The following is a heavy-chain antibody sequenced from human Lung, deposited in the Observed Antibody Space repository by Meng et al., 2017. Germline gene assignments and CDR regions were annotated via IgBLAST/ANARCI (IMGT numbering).Heavy chain of an antibody. CDR2: INPKSGGT. D-gene: IGHD3-16*01. CDR1: GYTFTGYY. CDR3: ARGGSYSSDY. Sequence: QVQLVQSGAEVKKPGPSLKVSCKASGYTFTGYYIPWVRQAPGQGLEWMGRINPKSGGTNYAQKFQGRVTMTRDTSISTAYIELSGLRSDDTAVYYCARGGSYSSDYWGQGTLVTVSS. J-gene: IGHJ4*02. V-gene: IGHV1-2*06.